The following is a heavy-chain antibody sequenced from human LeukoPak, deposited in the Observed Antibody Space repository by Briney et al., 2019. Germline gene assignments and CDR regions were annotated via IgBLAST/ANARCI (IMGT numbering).Heavy chain of an antibody. CDR1: GFTVSSNY. D-gene: IGHD6-13*01. CDR3: AKVAGAGAFDV. CDR2: IYSGGST. Sequence: GGSLRLSCAASGFTVSSNYMSWVRQAPGKGLEWVSVIYSGGSTYYADSVKGRFTISRDNSMNTMYLQMNSLRAEDTAVYYCAKVAGAGAFDVWGQGTMVTVSS. J-gene: IGHJ3*01. V-gene: IGHV3-53*05.